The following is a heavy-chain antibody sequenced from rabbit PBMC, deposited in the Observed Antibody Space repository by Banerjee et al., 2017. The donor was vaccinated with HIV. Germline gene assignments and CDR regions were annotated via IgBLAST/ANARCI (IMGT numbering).Heavy chain of an antibody. Sequence: QEQLEESGGDLVKPEGSLTLTCTASGFSFSSSYWICWVRQAPGKGLEWIACINTGTGSTWYASWAKGRFTISKTSSTTVTLQMTSLTAADTATYFCARSSSWANGLTLWGPGTLVTVS. V-gene: IGHV1S45*01. CDR1: GFSFSSSYW. D-gene: IGHD4-2*01. CDR2: INTGTGST. J-gene: IGHJ4*01. CDR3: ARSSSWANGLTL.